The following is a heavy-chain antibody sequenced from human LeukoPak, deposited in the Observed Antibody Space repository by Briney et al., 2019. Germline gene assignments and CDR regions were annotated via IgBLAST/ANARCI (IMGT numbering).Heavy chain of an antibody. CDR3: AKITMIVVVINYFDY. J-gene: IGHJ4*02. Sequence: GRSLRLSCAASGFTFSSYAMHWVRQAPGKGLEWVAVISYDGSNKYYADSVKGRFTISRDNSKNTLYLQMNSLRAEDTAVYYCAKITMIVVVINYFDYWGQGTLVTVSS. V-gene: IGHV3-30-3*02. D-gene: IGHD3-22*01. CDR2: ISYDGSNK. CDR1: GFTFSSYA.